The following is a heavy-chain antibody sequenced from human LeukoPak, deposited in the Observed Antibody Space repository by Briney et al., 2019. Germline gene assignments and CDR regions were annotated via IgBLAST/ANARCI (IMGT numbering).Heavy chain of an antibody. J-gene: IGHJ4*02. Sequence: GGSLRLSCAAFGVTVSGYWMNWVRQAPGKGLVWVARINSVGSSTSHADSVKGRFTISRDNAKNILYLQMNSLRVDDTAVYYCARDPKYGDLDYWGQGTLVTVSS. CDR1: GVTVSGYW. V-gene: IGHV3-74*01. CDR2: INSVGSST. D-gene: IGHD4-17*01. CDR3: ARDPKYGDLDY.